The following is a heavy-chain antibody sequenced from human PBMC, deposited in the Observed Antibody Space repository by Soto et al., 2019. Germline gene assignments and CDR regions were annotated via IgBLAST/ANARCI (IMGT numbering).Heavy chain of an antibody. CDR2: IYYSGST. CDR3: ARVVRGLYNWFDP. J-gene: IGHJ5*02. D-gene: IGHD3-10*01. Sequence: PSETLSLTCTVSGGSISSYYWSWIRQPPGKGLEWIGYIYYSGSTNYNPSLKSRVTISVDTSKNQFSLKLSSVTAADTAVYYCARVVRGLYNWFDPWGQGTLVTVSS. CDR1: GGSISSYY. V-gene: IGHV4-59*01.